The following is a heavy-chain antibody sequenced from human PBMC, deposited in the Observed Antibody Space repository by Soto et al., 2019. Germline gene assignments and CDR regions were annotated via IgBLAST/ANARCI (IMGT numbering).Heavy chain of an antibody. V-gene: IGHV3-20*01. CDR1: GFTFDDYG. CDR3: ARAIFGFRVCAFDI. CDR2: INWNGGST. J-gene: IGHJ3*02. D-gene: IGHD3-3*01. Sequence: EVQLVESGGGLVQPGGSLRLSCAASGFTFDDYGMSWVRQAPGKGLEWVSGINWNGGSTGYADSVKGRFTISRDNAKNSLYLQMNSLRAEDTALYHCARAIFGFRVCAFDIWGQGTMVTVSS.